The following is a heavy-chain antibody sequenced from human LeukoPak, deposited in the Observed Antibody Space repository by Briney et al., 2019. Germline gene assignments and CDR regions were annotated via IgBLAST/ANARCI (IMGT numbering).Heavy chain of an antibody. D-gene: IGHD6-13*01. CDR1: GYTFTSYY. CDR3: ANAGGDRGFIAAAEFDY. CDR2: INPSGGST. J-gene: IGHJ4*02. Sequence: GASVKVSCKASGYTFTSYYMHWVRQAPGQGLEWMGIINPSGGSTSYAQKFQGRVTMTRDMSTSTVYMELSSLRSEDTAVYYYANAGGDRGFIAAAEFDYWGQGTPVTVSS. V-gene: IGHV1-46*01.